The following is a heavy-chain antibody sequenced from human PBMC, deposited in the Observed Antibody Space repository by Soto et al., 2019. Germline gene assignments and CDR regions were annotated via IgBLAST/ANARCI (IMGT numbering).Heavy chain of an antibody. Sequence: PGGSLRLSCAASGFSFGSYALSWVRQAPGKGLEWVSAISGSGGSTYYADSVKGRFTISRDNSKNTLYLQMNSLRAEDTAVYYCAKSTRHYYYYYYGMDVWGQGTTVTVSS. CDR2: ISGSGGST. V-gene: IGHV3-23*01. J-gene: IGHJ6*02. D-gene: IGHD6-6*01. CDR1: GFSFGSYA. CDR3: AKSTRHYYYYYYGMDV.